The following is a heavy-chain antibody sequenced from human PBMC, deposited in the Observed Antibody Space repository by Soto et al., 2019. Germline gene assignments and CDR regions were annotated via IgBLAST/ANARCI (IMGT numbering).Heavy chain of an antibody. D-gene: IGHD2-2*01. CDR2: INPNSGGT. J-gene: IGHJ4*02. CDR1: GYTFTGYY. Sequence: ASVKVSCKASGYTFTGYYMHWVRQAPGQGLEWMGWINPNSGGTNYAQKFQGRVTMTRDTSISTAYTELSRLRSDDTAVYYCAILYCVVPAAEGGDYWGQGTLVTVSS. V-gene: IGHV1-2*02. CDR3: AILYCVVPAAEGGDY.